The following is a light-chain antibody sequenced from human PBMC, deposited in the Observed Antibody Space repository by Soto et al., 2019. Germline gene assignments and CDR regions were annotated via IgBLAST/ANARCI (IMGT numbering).Light chain of an antibody. CDR1: SSNIGINY. CDR2: RNN. J-gene: IGLJ3*02. CDR3: AAWDDSLSGWV. V-gene: IGLV1-47*01. Sequence: QSVLTQPPSASGTPGQWVTISCSGSSSNIGINYVYWYQQLPGTAPKLLIYRNNQRPSGVPDRFSGSKSGTSASLAISGLRSEDEADYYCAAWDDSLSGWVFGGGTKVTVL.